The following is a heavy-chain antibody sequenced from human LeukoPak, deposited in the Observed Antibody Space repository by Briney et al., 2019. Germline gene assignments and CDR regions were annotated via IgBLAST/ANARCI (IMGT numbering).Heavy chain of an antibody. V-gene: IGHV3-30*02. D-gene: IGHD6-13*01. CDR1: GFTFSSYG. Sequence: PGGSLRLSCAASGFTFSSYGMHWVRQAPGKGLEWVAVIWYDGSNKYYADSVKGRFTISRDNSKNTLYLQMNSLRGEDTAMYYCAKSYSSSWYSFDYWGQGTLVTVSS. CDR2: IWYDGSNK. J-gene: IGHJ4*02. CDR3: AKSYSSSWYSFDY.